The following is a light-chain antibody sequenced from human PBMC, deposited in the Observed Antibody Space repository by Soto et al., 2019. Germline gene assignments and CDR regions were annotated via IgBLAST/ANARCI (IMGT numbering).Light chain of an antibody. Sequence: QSALTQPASVSGSLGQSITISCTGTSVDVGGFDYVSWYQQHPDKAPNLIIYEVTHRPSGVSHRFSASKSDNTASLTISGLLAEDEADYYCSSYSTDNTLVFGGGTKLTVL. CDR2: EVT. J-gene: IGLJ3*02. V-gene: IGLV2-14*01. CDR3: SSYSTDNTLV. CDR1: SVDVGGFDY.